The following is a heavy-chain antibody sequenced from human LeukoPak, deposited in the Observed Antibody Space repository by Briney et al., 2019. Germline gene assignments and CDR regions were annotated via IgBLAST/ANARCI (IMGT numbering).Heavy chain of an antibody. J-gene: IGHJ6*03. CDR2: IKQDRSEK. CDR1: GFTFSNYW. D-gene: IGHD1-26*01. CDR3: AREGEGGSYYGHYYYYYMDV. V-gene: IGHV3-7*01. Sequence: GGSLRLSCAASGFTFSNYWMSWVRQAPGKGLEWVANIKQDRSEKYYVDSVKGRFTISRDNAKNSLYLQMNSLRAEDTAVYYCAREGEGGSYYGHYYYYYMDVWGKGTTVTVSS.